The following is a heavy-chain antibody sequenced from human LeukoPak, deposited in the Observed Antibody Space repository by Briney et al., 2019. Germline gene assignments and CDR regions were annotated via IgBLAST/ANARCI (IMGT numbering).Heavy chain of an antibody. D-gene: IGHD3-10*01. CDR3: ANDSLYYYGSGSHFDY. CDR1: GYTFTSYG. V-gene: IGHV1-18*01. J-gene: IGHJ4*02. CDR2: ISAYNGNT. Sequence: ASVKVSCKASGYTFTSYGISWVRQAPGQGLEWMGWISAYNGNTNYAQKLQGRVTMTTDTSTSTAYMELRSLRSDDTAVYYCANDSLYYYGSGSHFDYWGQGTLVTVSS.